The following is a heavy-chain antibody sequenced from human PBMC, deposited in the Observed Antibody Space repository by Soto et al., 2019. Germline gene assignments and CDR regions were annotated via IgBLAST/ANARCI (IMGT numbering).Heavy chain of an antibody. V-gene: IGHV4-39*01. Sequence: PSETLSLTCTVSGGSISSGPYSWGWIRQPPGEGLERIGTFYYSESTYYNPSLESRVTISVDTSKNQFSLKVSSVTVADTAVYYCARLGGYCSSTSCYGYYGMDVWGQGTTVTVSS. J-gene: IGHJ6*02. D-gene: IGHD2-2*01. CDR1: GGSISSGPYS. CDR3: ARLGGYCSSTSCYGYYGMDV. CDR2: FYYSEST.